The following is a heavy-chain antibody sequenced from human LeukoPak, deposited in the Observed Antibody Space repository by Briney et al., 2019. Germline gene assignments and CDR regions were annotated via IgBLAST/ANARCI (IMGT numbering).Heavy chain of an antibody. CDR2: ISYDGSNK. V-gene: IGHV3-30-3*01. J-gene: IGHJ6*02. CDR3: AREGYYGSGSYSYYYYGMDV. Sequence: GGSLRLSCAASGFTFSSYAMHWVRQAPGKGLEWVAVISYDGSNKYYADSVKGRFTISRDNSKNTLYLQMNSLRAEDTAVYYCAREGYYGSGSYSYYYYGMDVWGRGTTVTVSS. D-gene: IGHD3-10*01. CDR1: GFTFSSYA.